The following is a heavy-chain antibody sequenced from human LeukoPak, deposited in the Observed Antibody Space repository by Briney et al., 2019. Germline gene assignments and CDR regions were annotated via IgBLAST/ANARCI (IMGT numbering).Heavy chain of an antibody. CDR2: ISYDGSNK. V-gene: IGHV3-30*18. CDR3: AKDTVTYGSGSINWFDP. CDR1: GFTFSSYG. D-gene: IGHD3-10*01. Sequence: GRSLRLSCAASGFTFSSYGMHWVRQAPGKGLEWVAVISYDGSNKYYADSVKGRFTISRDNSKNTLYLQMNSLRAEDTAVYYCAKDTVTYGSGSINWFDPWGQGTLVTVSS. J-gene: IGHJ5*02.